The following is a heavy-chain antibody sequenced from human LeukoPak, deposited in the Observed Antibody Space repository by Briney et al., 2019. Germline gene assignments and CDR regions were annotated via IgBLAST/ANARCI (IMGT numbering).Heavy chain of an antibody. CDR2: INPNSGDT. D-gene: IGHD3-10*01. J-gene: IGHJ4*02. CDR1: GYTFTGYY. CDR3: ARGSLRYFDY. V-gene: IGHV1-2*02. Sequence: GASVKVSCKASGYTFTGYYMHWVRQAPGQGLEWMGWINPNSGDTNSAQKFQDRVTMTRDTSIITSYMELSRLRFDDTAVYYCARGSLRYFDYWGQGTLVTVSS.